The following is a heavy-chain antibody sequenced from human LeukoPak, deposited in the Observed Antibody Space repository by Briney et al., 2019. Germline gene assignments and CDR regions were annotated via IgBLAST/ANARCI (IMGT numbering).Heavy chain of an antibody. D-gene: IGHD1-26*01. V-gene: IGHV1-18*01. CDR1: GGTFSSYA. J-gene: IGHJ4*02. CDR3: ARDGRFAAYEPDY. CDR2: ISAYDGNT. Sequence: GAPVKVSCKASGGTFSSYAISWVRQAPGQGLEWVGWISAYDGNTNYAQKFQGRVTMTTDTSTSTAHMELRSLRYDDTAVYYCARDGRFAAYEPDYWGQGTLVTVSS.